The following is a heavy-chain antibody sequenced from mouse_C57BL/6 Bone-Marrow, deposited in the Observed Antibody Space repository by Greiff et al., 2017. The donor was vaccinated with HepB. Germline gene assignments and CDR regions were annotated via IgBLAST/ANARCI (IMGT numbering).Heavy chain of an antibody. Sequence: QVQLQQSGAELVRPGTSVKLSCKASGYTFTSYWMHWVKQRPGQSLEWIGVIDPSDSYTNYNQKFKGKATLTVDTSSSTAYMQLSSLTSEDSAVYYCARRGYYYGSSLYAMDYWGQGTSVTVSS. D-gene: IGHD1-1*01. CDR2: IDPSDSYT. V-gene: IGHV1-59*01. J-gene: IGHJ4*01. CDR3: ARRGYYYGSSLYAMDY. CDR1: GYTFTSYW.